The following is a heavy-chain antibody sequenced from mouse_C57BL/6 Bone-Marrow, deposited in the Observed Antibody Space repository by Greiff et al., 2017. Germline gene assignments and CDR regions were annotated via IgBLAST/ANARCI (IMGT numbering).Heavy chain of an antibody. D-gene: IGHD2-4*01. CDR2: INSDGGST. V-gene: IGHV5-2*03. J-gene: IGHJ4*01. CDR1: EYEFPSHD. Sequence: DVKLQESGGGLVQPGESLKLSCESNEYEFPSHDMSWVRKTPEKRLELVAAINSDGGSTYYPDTMARRFIISRDNTKKTLYLQMSSLRSEDTALYYCARRSYDYDGYYAMDYWGQGTSVTVSS. CDR3: ARRSYDYDGYYAMDY.